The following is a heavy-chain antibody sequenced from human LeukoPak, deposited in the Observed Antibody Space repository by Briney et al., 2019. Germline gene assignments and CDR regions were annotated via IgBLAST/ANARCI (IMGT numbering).Heavy chain of an antibody. Sequence: SETLSLTCTVSGGSISSYYWSWIRQPPGKGLEWIGYIYYSGSTNYNPSLKSRVTISVDTSKNQFSLKLSSVTAADTAVYYCARVVRGVINSNYYYYYYMDVWGKGTTVTISS. J-gene: IGHJ6*03. CDR1: GGSISSYY. V-gene: IGHV4-59*08. CDR2: IYYSGST. CDR3: ARVVRGVINSNYYYYYYMDV. D-gene: IGHD3-10*01.